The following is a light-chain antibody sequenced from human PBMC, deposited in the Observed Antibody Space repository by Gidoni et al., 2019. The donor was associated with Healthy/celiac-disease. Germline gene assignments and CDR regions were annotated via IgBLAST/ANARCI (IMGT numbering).Light chain of an antibody. Sequence: EIVLTQSPATLSLSPGESATLSCRASQSVSSYLAWYQQKPSQAPRLLIYDASNRATGIPARFSGSGSGTDFTLTISSLEPEDFAVYYCQQRSNWLFTFGQGTRLEIK. V-gene: IGKV3-11*01. CDR2: DAS. J-gene: IGKJ5*01. CDR1: QSVSSY. CDR3: QQRSNWLFT.